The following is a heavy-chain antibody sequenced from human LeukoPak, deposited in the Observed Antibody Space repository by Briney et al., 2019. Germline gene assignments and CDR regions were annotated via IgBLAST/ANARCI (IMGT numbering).Heavy chain of an antibody. Sequence: GGSLRLSCAASVSEFIFRNYGMHWVRQAPGKGLEWVAVISYDGSNKYYADSVKGRFTISRDNSKNTLYLQMNSLRSEDTAVFYCAKEYWGFSGSQSAGLNIWGHGTMVTVSS. V-gene: IGHV3-30*18. CDR3: AKEYWGFSGSQSAGLNI. CDR2: ISYDGSNK. D-gene: IGHD1-26*01. CDR1: VSEFIFRNYG. J-gene: IGHJ3*02.